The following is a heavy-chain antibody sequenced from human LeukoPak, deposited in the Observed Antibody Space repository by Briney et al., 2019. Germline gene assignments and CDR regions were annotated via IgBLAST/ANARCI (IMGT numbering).Heavy chain of an antibody. D-gene: IGHD2-2*01. V-gene: IGHV3-33*06. J-gene: IGHJ4*02. CDR3: AKDSSTRTAYYFDY. CDR2: IWYDGSNK. CDR1: GFTFSSYG. Sequence: GGSLRLSCAASGFTFSSYGMHWVRQAPGKGLEWVAVIWYDGSNKYYADSVKGRFTISRDNSKDTLYLQMNSLRAEDTAVYYCAKDSSTRTAYYFDYWGQGTLVTVSS.